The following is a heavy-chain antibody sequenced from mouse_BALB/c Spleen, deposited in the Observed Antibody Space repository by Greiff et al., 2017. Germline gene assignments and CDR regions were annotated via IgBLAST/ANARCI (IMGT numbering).Heavy chain of an antibody. CDR1: GFDFSRYW. CDR3: ARDGYYAMDY. V-gene: IGHV4-1*02. CDR2: IDPDSSTI. J-gene: IGHJ4*01. Sequence: EVKLVESGGGLVQPGGSLKLSCAASGFDFSRYWMSWVRQAPGKGLEWIGEIDPDSSTINYTPSLKDEFIISRDNAKNTLYLQMSKVRSEDTALYYCARDGYYAMDYWGQGTSVTGSS. D-gene: IGHD2-3*01.